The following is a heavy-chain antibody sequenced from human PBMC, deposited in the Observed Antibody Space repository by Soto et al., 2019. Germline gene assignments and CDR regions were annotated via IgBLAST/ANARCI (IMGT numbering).Heavy chain of an antibody. CDR2: IYYSGST. J-gene: IGHJ1*01. Sequence: QLQLQESGPGLVKPSETLSLTCTVSGGSISSSYYWGWIRQPPGKGLEWIGSIYYSGSTYYNPSLKSRVTISVDTSKNQFSLKLSSVTAADTAVYYCATVWLGESQHWGQGTLVTVSS. CDR1: GGSISSSYY. D-gene: IGHD3-10*01. CDR3: ATVWLGESQH. V-gene: IGHV4-39*01.